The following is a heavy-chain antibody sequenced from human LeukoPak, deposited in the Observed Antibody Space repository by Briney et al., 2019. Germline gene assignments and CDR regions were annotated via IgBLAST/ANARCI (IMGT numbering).Heavy chain of an antibody. D-gene: IGHD3-22*01. V-gene: IGHV3-21*01. J-gene: IGHJ4*02. CDR1: GFTFSSYS. CDR3: ASGSRVVVPHGVDY. Sequence: GGSLSLSCAASGFTFSSYSMNWVRQASGKGLECVSSISSSSSYIYYADSVKGRFTISRDNAKNSLYLQINSLRAEDTAVYYCASGSRVVVPHGVDYWGQGTLVTVSS. CDR2: ISSSSSYI.